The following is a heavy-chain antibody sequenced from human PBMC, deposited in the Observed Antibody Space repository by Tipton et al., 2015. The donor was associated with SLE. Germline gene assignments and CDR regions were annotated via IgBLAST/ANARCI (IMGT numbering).Heavy chain of an antibody. CDR2: IYSGGST. J-gene: IGHJ4*02. D-gene: IGHD3-3*02. V-gene: IGHV3-66*01. CDR1: GFTVSSNY. CDR3: ARVPISSPTPPVDY. Sequence: SLRLSCAASGFTVSSNYMSWVRQAPGKGLEWVSVIYSGGSTYYADSVKGRFTISRDNSKNTLYLQMNSLRAEDTAGYYCARVPISSPTPPVDYWGQGTLVTVSS.